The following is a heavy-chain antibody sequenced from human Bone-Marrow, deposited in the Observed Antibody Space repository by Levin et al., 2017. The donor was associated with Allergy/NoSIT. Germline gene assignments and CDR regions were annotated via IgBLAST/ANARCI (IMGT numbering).Heavy chain of an antibody. CDR2: ISYDGSNK. CDR3: AKEDYYDSSGLSAEDTDGFDY. J-gene: IGHJ4*02. V-gene: IGHV3-30*18. D-gene: IGHD3-22*01. Sequence: GESLKISCAASGFTFSSYGMHWVRQAPGKGLEWVAVISYDGSNKYYADSVKGRFTISRDNSKNTLYLQMNSLRAEDTAVYYCAKEDYYDSSGLSAEDTDGFDYWGQGTLVTVSS. CDR1: GFTFSSYG.